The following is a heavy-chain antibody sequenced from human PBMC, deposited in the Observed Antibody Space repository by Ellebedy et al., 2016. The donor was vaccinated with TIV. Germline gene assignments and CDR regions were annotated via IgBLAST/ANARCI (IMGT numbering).Heavy chain of an antibody. Sequence: MPSETLSLTCSVSGGSFSNYYYNWIRQPPGRGLEWLGYISDSGAAKYAPSFEGRLSISIDTSKNQFSLQLNSATAAYTAVYYCARVHKWGRAYWYFDIWGRGTLVRVSS. CDR3: ARVHKWGRAYWYFDI. CDR1: GGSFSNYY. V-gene: IGHV4-4*08. J-gene: IGHJ2*01. D-gene: IGHD7-27*01. CDR2: ISDSGAA.